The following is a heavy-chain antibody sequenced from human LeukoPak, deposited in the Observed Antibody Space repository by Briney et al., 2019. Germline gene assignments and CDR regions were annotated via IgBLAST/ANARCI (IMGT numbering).Heavy chain of an antibody. D-gene: IGHD6-19*01. Sequence: GRSLRLSCAASGFTFSSYAMHWVRQAPGKGLEWVAVISYDGSNKYYADSVKGRFTISRDNSKNTLYLQMNSLRAEDTAVYYCARNQAYSSGYRNYYYYGMDVWGKGTTVTVSS. CDR1: GFTFSSYA. V-gene: IGHV3-30*04. CDR3: ARNQAYSSGYRNYYYYGMDV. J-gene: IGHJ6*04. CDR2: ISYDGSNK.